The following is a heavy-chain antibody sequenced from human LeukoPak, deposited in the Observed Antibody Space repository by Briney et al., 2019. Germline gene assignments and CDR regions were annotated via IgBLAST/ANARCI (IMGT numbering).Heavy chain of an antibody. CDR2: IRFDGSNK. V-gene: IGHV3-30*02. CDR3: ARATTASAYYYYYYMDV. Sequence: GGSLRLSCAASGFTFSSYGMHWVRQAPGKGLEWVAFIRFDGSNKYYADSVKGRFTISRDNSKNTLYLQMNSLRAEDTAVYYCARATTASAYYYYYYMDVWGKGTTVTVSS. D-gene: IGHD1-26*01. CDR1: GFTFSSYG. J-gene: IGHJ6*03.